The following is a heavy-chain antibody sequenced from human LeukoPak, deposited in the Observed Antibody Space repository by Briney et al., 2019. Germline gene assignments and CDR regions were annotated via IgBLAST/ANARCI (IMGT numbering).Heavy chain of an antibody. CDR2: ISSSSSYI. CDR1: GFTFGSYS. CDR3: ARSETTVTPFDP. Sequence: GGSLRLSCAASGFTFGSYSMNWVRQAPGKGLEWVSSISSSSSYIYYADSVKGRFTISRDNAKNSLYLQMNSLRAEDTAVYYCARSETTVTPFDPWGQGTLVTVSS. J-gene: IGHJ5*02. D-gene: IGHD4-17*01. V-gene: IGHV3-21*01.